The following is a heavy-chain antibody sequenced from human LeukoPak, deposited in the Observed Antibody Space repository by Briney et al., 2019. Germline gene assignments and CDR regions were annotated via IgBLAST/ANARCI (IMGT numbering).Heavy chain of an antibody. V-gene: IGHV1-18*01. Sequence: ASVKVSCKASGYTFTSYGISWVRQAPGQGLEWMGWISAYNGNTNYAQKLQGRVTTTTDTSTSTAYMELRSLRSDDTAVYYCAREAGIFGVVITPFDYWGQGTLVTVSS. D-gene: IGHD3-3*01. CDR2: ISAYNGNT. CDR3: AREAGIFGVVITPFDY. J-gene: IGHJ4*02. CDR1: GYTFTSYG.